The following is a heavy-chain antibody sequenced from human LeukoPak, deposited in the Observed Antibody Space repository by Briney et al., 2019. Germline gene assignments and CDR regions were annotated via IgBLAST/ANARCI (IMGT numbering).Heavy chain of an antibody. J-gene: IGHJ3*02. CDR1: GFTFSNYA. D-gene: IGHD6-6*01. V-gene: IGHV3-23*01. Sequence: GGSLRLSCAASGFTFSNYAMSWVRQAPGKGLEWVSGISGSGGGTYYADSVKGRFTISRDNSKNTLYLQMNSLRAEDTAVYYCASTDSSSSVTFDIWGQGTMVTVSS. CDR2: ISGSGGGT. CDR3: ASTDSSSSVTFDI.